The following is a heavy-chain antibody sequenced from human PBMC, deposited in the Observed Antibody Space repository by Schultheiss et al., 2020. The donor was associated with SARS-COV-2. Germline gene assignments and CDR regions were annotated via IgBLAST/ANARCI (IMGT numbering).Heavy chain of an antibody. D-gene: IGHD3-16*01. CDR2: ISSSSSYI. Sequence: GGSLRLSCAASGFTFSSYSMNWVRQAPGKGLEWVSSISSSSSYIYYADSVKGRFTISRDNAKNSLYLQMNSLRAEDTAVYYCASLGPPSYYYYYMDVWGKGTTVTVSS. CDR1: GFTFSSYS. CDR3: ASLGPPSYYYYYMDV. V-gene: IGHV3-21*01. J-gene: IGHJ6*03.